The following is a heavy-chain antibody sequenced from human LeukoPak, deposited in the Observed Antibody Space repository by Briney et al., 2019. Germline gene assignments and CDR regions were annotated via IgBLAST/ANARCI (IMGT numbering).Heavy chain of an antibody. V-gene: IGHV3-23*01. Sequence: GGSLRLSCAASGFTFSSYAMSWVRQAPRKGLEWVSGISGSGGSTYYADSVKGRFTISRDNSKNTLYLQMNSLRAEDTAVYYCAKVGWGSSWQFDYWGQGTLVTVSS. J-gene: IGHJ4*02. D-gene: IGHD6-13*01. CDR3: AKVGWGSSWQFDY. CDR1: GFTFSSYA. CDR2: ISGSGGST.